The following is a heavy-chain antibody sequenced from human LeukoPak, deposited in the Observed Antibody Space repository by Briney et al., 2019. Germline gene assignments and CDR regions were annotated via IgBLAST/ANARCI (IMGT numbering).Heavy chain of an antibody. CDR1: GFTVSNNY. Sequence: GGSLRLSCAASGFTVSNNYMTWVRQAPGKGLEWVSGINGDASGTYYADSVKGRFTISRDSSKNTLYLQMNSLRAEDTALYYCAKTSSSSWLIHFDYWGQGTLVIVSS. CDR3: AKTSSSSWLIHFDY. J-gene: IGHJ4*02. V-gene: IGHV3-23*01. CDR2: INGDASGT. D-gene: IGHD6-13*01.